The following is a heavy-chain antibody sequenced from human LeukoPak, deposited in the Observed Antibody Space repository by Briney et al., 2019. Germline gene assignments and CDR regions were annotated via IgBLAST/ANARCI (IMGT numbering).Heavy chain of an antibody. V-gene: IGHV4-39*07. Sequence: SETLSLTCIVSGDSISSSTYYWGWIRQPPGKGLEWITSIYSSGSTYYNPSLKSRVTISLDTSKNQFSLKLSSVTAADTAVYYCARGVLLENGSGSYYSYWGQGTLVTVSS. CDR2: IYSSGST. CDR1: GDSISSSTYY. D-gene: IGHD3-10*01. CDR3: ARGVLLENGSGSYYSY. J-gene: IGHJ4*02.